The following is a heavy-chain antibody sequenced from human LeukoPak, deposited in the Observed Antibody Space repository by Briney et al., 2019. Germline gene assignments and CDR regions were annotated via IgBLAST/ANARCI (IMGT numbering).Heavy chain of an antibody. D-gene: IGHD1-14*01. CDR2: TYSDGST. J-gene: IGHJ4*02. V-gene: IGHV3-66*01. Sequence: GGSLRLSCAAPGLIVSRNYMTWVRQAPGKGLEWLSVTYSDGSTHYADSVKGRFIISRDNSKNTLYLQMNTLRAEDTAVYYCARVTPPTDWGQGTRVTVSS. CDR3: ARVTPPTD. CDR1: GLIVSRNY.